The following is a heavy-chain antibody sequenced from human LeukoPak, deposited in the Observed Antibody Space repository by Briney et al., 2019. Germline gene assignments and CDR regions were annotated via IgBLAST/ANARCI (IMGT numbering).Heavy chain of an antibody. J-gene: IGHJ3*02. CDR1: GGSIRSYY. Sequence: SETLSLTCTVSGGSIRSYYWSWIRQPPGKGLQWIGYIYYSGSTKHNPSLKSRVTISVDTSKNQFSLRLSSVTAADTAVYYCAREITGTTWAFDIWGQGTLVTVSS. CDR3: AREITGTTWAFDI. D-gene: IGHD1-7*01. V-gene: IGHV4-59*08. CDR2: IYYSGST.